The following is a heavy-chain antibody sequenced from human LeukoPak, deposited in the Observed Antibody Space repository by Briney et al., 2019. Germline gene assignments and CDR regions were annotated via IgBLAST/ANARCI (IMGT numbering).Heavy chain of an antibody. CDR3: ARDGDYYDSSGYYFDY. CDR2: IYYSGST. CDR1: GGSISSGDYY. Sequence: SQTLSLTCTVSGGSISSGDYYWSWIRQPPGKGLEWIGYIYYSGSTYYNPSLKSRVTISVDTSKNQFSLKLGSVTAADTAVYYCARDGDYYDSSGYYFDYWGQGTLVTVSS. D-gene: IGHD3-22*01. V-gene: IGHV4-30-4*08. J-gene: IGHJ4*02.